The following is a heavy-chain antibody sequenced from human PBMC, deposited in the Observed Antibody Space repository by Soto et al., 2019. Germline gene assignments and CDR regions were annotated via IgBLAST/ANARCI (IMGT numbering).Heavy chain of an antibody. CDR3: ARGGYSYEASYFQH. J-gene: IGHJ1*01. Sequence: PSETLSLTCAVSGGSISSGGYSWSWIRQPPGKGLEWIGYIYHSGSTYYNPSLKSRVTISVDRSKNQFSLKLSSVAAADTAVYYCARGGYSYEASYFQHGGQGTLVTVSS. D-gene: IGHD5-18*01. CDR1: GGSISSGGYS. V-gene: IGHV4-30-2*01. CDR2: IYHSGST.